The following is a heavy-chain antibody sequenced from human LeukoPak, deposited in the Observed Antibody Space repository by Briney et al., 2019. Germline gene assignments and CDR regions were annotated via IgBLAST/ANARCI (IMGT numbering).Heavy chain of an antibody. CDR2: ISAYNGNR. CDR1: GYTFTSYG. J-gene: IGHJ4*02. Sequence: VSVKVSCKTSGYTFTSYGIIWVRQAPGQGLEWMGWISAYNGNRNYAQNLQGRVTMTTDTSTSTAYMELRSLRSDDTAVYYCARGGPGWDSSSWYNYWGQGTLVTVSS. V-gene: IGHV1-18*01. CDR3: ARGGPGWDSSSWYNY. D-gene: IGHD6-13*01.